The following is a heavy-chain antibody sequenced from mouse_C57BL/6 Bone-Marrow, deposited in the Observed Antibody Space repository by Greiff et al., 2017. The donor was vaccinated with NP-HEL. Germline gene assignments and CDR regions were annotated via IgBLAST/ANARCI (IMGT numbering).Heavy chain of an antibody. CDR1: GYSITSGYY. Sequence: EVQLQQSGPGLVKPSQSLSLTCSVTGYSITSGYYWNWIRQFPGNKLEWMGYISYDGSNNYNPSLKNRISITRDTYKNQFFLKLNSVTTEDTATYYCARGAVTTEAWFAYWGQGTLVTVSA. J-gene: IGHJ3*01. CDR3: ARGAVTTEAWFAY. D-gene: IGHD2-2*01. V-gene: IGHV3-6*01. CDR2: ISYDGSN.